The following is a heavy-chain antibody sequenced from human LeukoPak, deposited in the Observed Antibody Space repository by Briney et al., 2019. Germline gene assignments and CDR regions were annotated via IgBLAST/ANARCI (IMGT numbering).Heavy chain of an antibody. J-gene: IGHJ4*02. CDR2: ISGSGGST. D-gene: IGHD4-23*01. V-gene: IGHV3-23*01. Sequence: GGSVRLSCAASGFTLSSYAMIWVRQARGKGREWVSAISGSGGSTYYADSVKGRFTISRDNSKNTLYLQMSSLRAQDTAVYYCAKWSPYGGNPGYWGQGTLVTVSS. CDR3: AKWSPYGGNPGY. CDR1: GFTLSSYA.